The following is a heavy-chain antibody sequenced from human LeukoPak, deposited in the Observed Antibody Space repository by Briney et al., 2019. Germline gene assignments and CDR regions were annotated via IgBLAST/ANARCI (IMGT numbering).Heavy chain of an antibody. CDR2: INHSGST. CDR1: GGSFSGYY. CDR3: ARVRNYWDYYDSLDAFDI. Sequence: SETLSLTCAVSGGSFSGYYWSWIRQPPGKGLEWIGEINHSGSTKYNPSLKSRVTISGDTSKNQFSLKLSSVTAADTAVYYRARVRNYWDYYDSLDAFDIWGQGTMVTVSS. D-gene: IGHD3-22*01. V-gene: IGHV4-34*01. J-gene: IGHJ3*02.